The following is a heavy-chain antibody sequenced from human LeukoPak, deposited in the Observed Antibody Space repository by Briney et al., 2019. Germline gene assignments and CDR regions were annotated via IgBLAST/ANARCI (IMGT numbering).Heavy chain of an antibody. CDR3: ARQYYDILTGYSRGAFDI. D-gene: IGHD3-9*01. CDR1: GGSISSSSYY. J-gene: IGHJ3*02. V-gene: IGHV4-39*01. CDR2: IYYSGST. Sequence: SETLPLTCTVSGGSISSSSYYWVWIRQPPGKGLEWIGSIYYSGSTYYNPSLKSRVTISVDTSKNQFSLKLSSVTAADTAVYYCARQYYDILTGYSRGAFDIWGQGTMVTVSS.